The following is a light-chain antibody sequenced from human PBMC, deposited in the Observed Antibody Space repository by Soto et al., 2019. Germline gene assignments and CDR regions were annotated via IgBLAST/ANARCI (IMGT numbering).Light chain of an antibody. Sequence: QSALTQPASVSGSPGQSITISCTGTTNDIGTYDSVSWYQQQPGKAPKLIIYQVSNRPSGVSNRFSGSKSGNTASLTISGLQADDEADYYCSTYTGSNTPYVFGTGTKLTVL. CDR2: QVS. CDR1: TNDIGTYDS. J-gene: IGLJ1*01. V-gene: IGLV2-14*01. CDR3: STYTGSNTPYV.